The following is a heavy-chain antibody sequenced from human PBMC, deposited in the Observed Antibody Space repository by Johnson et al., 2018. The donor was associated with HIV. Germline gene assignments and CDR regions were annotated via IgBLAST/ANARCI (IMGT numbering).Heavy chain of an antibody. Sequence: SLRLSCAASGFTFSSYDMHWVRQAPGKGLEWVAVISYDGSNKYYADSVTGRFTISRDNSKNTLYLQMNSLRAEDTAIYYCAKGRYSSSWYLAGAFDIWGQGTMVTVSS. CDR1: GFTFSSYD. CDR2: ISYDGSNK. J-gene: IGHJ3*02. D-gene: IGHD6-13*01. CDR3: AKGRYSSSWYLAGAFDI. V-gene: IGHV3-30*18.